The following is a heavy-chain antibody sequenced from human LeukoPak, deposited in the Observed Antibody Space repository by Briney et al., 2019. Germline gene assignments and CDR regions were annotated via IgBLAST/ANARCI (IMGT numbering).Heavy chain of an antibody. CDR3: AGASRYQLLQLAGFDY. D-gene: IGHD2-2*01. V-gene: IGHV3-23*01. CDR1: GFTFSSYA. Sequence: PGGSLRLSCAASGFTFSSYAMSWVRQAPGKGLEWVSAISGSGGSTYYADSVKGRFTISRDNSKNTLYLQMNSLRAEDTAVYYCAGASRYQLLQLAGFDYWGQGTLVTVSS. J-gene: IGHJ4*02. CDR2: ISGSGGST.